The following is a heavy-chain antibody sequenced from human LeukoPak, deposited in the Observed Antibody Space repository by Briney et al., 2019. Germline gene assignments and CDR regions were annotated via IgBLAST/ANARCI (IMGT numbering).Heavy chain of an antibody. CDR3: ARLSGSHQAFDI. CDR1: GGSISSYY. Sequence: SETLSLTCTVSGGSISSYYWSWIRQPPGKGLEWIGYIYYSGSTDYYPSLKSRVTISVDTSKNQFSLKLSSVTAADTAVYYCARLSGSHQAFDIWGQGTMVTVSS. CDR2: IYYSGST. J-gene: IGHJ3*02. D-gene: IGHD1-26*01. V-gene: IGHV4-59*01.